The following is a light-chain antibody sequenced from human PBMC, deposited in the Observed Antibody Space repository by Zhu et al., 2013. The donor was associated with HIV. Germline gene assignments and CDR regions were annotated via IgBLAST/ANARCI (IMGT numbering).Light chain of an antibody. J-gene: IGKJ3*01. CDR1: QTIATY. CDR3: QQYSDWLPFT. V-gene: IGKV1-5*03. Sequence: DIQLSQSPSTLSASVGDSVSITCRASQTIATYLAWYQQKPGRAPKLLISKASTLESGIPSRFSGRGSGTEFTLTISSLQSDDFALYYCQQYSDWLPFTFGPGTKLEI. CDR2: KAS.